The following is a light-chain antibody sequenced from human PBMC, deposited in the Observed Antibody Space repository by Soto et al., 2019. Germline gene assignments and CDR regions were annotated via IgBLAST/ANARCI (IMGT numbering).Light chain of an antibody. CDR1: QTVNTY. Sequence: LLTQSPATLSLSPGERATLSCRASQTVNTYLAWYQQKPGQAPRLLIYDASTRATGIPARFSGSGSGTDFTLTISSLEPEDFAVYFCQQRGNSPETFGQGTKV. CDR2: DAS. CDR3: QQRGNSPET. V-gene: IGKV3-11*01. J-gene: IGKJ1*01.